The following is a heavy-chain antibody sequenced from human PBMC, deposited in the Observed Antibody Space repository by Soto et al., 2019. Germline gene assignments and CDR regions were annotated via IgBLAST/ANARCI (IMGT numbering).Heavy chain of an antibody. J-gene: IGHJ5*02. Sequence: SETLSLTCTVSGGSISGYYWSWIRQPPGKGLEWIGYIYYSGSTNYNPSLKSRVTISVDTSKNQFSLKLSSVTAADTAVYYCARHSSPTVLRYFDWLPGRLGPWGQGTLVTVSS. CDR3: ARHSSPTVLRYFDWLPGRLGP. CDR1: GGSISGYY. D-gene: IGHD3-9*01. CDR2: IYYSGST. V-gene: IGHV4-59*08.